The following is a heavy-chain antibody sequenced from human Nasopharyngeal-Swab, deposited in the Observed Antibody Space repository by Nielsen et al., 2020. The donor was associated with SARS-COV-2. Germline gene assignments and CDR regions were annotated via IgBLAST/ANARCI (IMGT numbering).Heavy chain of an antibody. Sequence: ESLQISWAASGFIFSSYWMHWVRQAPGKGLVWVSRIKSDGSSTSYADSVKGRFTISRDNAKNTLFLQMNSLRAEDTAVYYCARESIAAAGPGMDVWGQGTTVTVSS. D-gene: IGHD6-13*01. J-gene: IGHJ6*02. CDR3: ARESIAAAGPGMDV. V-gene: IGHV3-74*01. CDR1: GFIFSSYW. CDR2: IKSDGSST.